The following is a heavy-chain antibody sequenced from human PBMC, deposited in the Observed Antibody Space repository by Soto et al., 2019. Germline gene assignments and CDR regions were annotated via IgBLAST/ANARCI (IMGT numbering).Heavy chain of an antibody. CDR2: IYSSGNT. J-gene: IGHJ3*02. D-gene: IGHD1-26*01. CDR1: GDYISSYH. CDR3: ARAAVPATCCAFDI. V-gene: IGHV4-59*01. Sequence: ASETLSLTCTVSGDYISSYHWSWIRQPPGKGLEWVGFIYSSGNTHYNPSLKSRVTISTDTSKNQFSLKLTSVTAADTAVYYCARAAVPATCCAFDIWGQGTMVTVSS.